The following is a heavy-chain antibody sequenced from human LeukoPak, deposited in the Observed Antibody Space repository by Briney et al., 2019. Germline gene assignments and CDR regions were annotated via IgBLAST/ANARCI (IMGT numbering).Heavy chain of an antibody. D-gene: IGHD2-2*01. Sequence: SETLSLACAVYGGSFSGYYWSWIRQPPGKGLEWIGEINHSGSTNYNPSLKSRVTISVDTSKNQFSLKLSSVTAADTAVYYCARQKDIVVVPAADAFDIWGQGTMVTVSS. J-gene: IGHJ3*02. CDR1: GGSFSGYY. CDR2: INHSGST. V-gene: IGHV4-34*01. CDR3: ARQKDIVVVPAADAFDI.